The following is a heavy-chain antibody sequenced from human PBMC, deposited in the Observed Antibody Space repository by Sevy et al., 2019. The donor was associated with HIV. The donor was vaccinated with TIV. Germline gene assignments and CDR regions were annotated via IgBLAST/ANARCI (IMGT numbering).Heavy chain of an antibody. CDR1: GGSFSGYY. J-gene: IGHJ6*03. D-gene: IGHD5-12*01. V-gene: IGHV4-34*01. Sequence: SETLSLTCAVYGGSFSGYYWSWIRQPPGKGLEWIGEINHSGSTNYNPSLKSRVTISVDTSKNQFSLKLSSVTAADTAVYYCARDGYNPPLFSRYYYYMDVWGKGTTVTVSS. CDR3: ARDGYNPPLFSRYYYYMDV. CDR2: INHSGST.